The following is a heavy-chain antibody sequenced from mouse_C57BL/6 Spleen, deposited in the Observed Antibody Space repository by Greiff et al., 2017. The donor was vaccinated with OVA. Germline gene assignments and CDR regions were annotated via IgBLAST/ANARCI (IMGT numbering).Heavy chain of an antibody. Sequence: VQLKQSGPELVKPGASVKISCKASGYSFTGYYMNWVKQSPEKSLEWIGEINPSTGGTTYNQKFKAKATLTVDKSSSTAYMQLKSLTSEDSAVYYCARFSNYFDYWGQGTTLTVSS. V-gene: IGHV1-42*01. D-gene: IGHD1-1*01. J-gene: IGHJ2*01. CDR3: ARFSNYFDY. CDR2: INPSTGGT. CDR1: GYSFTGYY.